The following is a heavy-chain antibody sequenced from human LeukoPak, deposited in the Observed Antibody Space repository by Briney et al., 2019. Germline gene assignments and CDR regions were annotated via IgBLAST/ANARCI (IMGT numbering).Heavy chain of an antibody. Sequence: PSETLSLTCAVYGGSFSGYYRSWIRQPPGKGLEWIGEINHSGSTNYNPSLKSRVTISVDTSKNHFSLKLSSVTAADTAVYYCARGRYCTSTSCYTVWSVNYYYYMDVWGRGTTVTVSS. J-gene: IGHJ6*03. CDR3: ARGRYCTSTSCYTVWSVNYYYYMDV. CDR1: GGSFSGYY. D-gene: IGHD2-2*02. V-gene: IGHV4-34*01. CDR2: INHSGST.